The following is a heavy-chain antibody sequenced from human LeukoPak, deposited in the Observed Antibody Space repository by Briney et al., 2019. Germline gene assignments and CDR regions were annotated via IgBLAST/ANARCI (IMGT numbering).Heavy chain of an antibody. CDR1: GFTFNNAW. J-gene: IGHJ3*02. V-gene: IGHV3-15*01. Sequence: GGSLRLSCAASGFTFNNAWMNWVRQAPGKGLEWVGRIKTKTDGETRDYAAPVKDRFTISREDSKNTLYLQMNSLKTDYTAVYYCTTNDAFDIWGRGTMVTVSS. CDR2: IKTKTDGETR. CDR3: TTNDAFDI.